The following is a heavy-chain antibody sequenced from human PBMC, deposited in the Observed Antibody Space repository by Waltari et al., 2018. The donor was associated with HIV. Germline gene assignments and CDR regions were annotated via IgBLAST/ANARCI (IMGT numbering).Heavy chain of an antibody. CDR3: TTDLWEGDTLDRNC. D-gene: IGHD1-26*01. CDR1: GFGFSYAW. J-gene: IGHJ4*02. CDR2: IKSKTDGGTT. Sequence: PGGSLRLSCAASGFGFSYAWMNWVRQAPGKGLEWVGRIKSKTDGGTTDYAAAVNGRFSISRDDEKNTVHLQMNSLKTEDTAVYYCTTDLWEGDTLDRNCWGQGTLVTVSS. V-gene: IGHV3-15*01.